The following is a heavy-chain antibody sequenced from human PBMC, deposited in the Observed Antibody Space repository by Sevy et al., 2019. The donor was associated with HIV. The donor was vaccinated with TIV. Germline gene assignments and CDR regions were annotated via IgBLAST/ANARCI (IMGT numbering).Heavy chain of an antibody. CDR3: ATSRSGYFDSSGYYIY. Sequence: GESLKISCKGSGYSFTSHWIGWVRHMPGKGLEWMGIIYPDDSASRYSPIFQGQVTFSADKSTSTAYLQWSSLKASDTAMYYCATSRSGYFDSSGYYIYWGQGTLVTVSS. V-gene: IGHV5-51*01. D-gene: IGHD3-22*01. J-gene: IGHJ4*02. CDR2: IYPDDSAS. CDR1: GYSFTSHW.